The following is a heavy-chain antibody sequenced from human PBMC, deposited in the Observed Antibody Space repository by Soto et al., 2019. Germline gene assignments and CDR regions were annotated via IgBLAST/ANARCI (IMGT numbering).Heavy chain of an antibody. Sequence: EVQLLESGGGLEQPGGSLRLSCAASGFTFNTQAMSWVRQAPGKGLEWVSSISVSGDNTYNADAVKGRFTISRDNSKNTLYLQMNSLRAEDTAVYYCVKGRSTSDWYGYFDYWGQGTLVTVSS. D-gene: IGHD6-19*01. CDR2: ISVSGDNT. V-gene: IGHV3-23*01. CDR3: VKGRSTSDWYGYFDY. CDR1: GFTFNTQA. J-gene: IGHJ4*02.